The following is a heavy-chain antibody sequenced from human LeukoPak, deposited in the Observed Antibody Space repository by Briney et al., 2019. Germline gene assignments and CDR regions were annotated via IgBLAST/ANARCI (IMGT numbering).Heavy chain of an antibody. CDR2: ISRSGSTK. J-gene: IGHJ4*02. D-gene: IGHD1-1*01. Sequence: TGGSLRLSCAASGFTFSDYNMRWIRKAPGKGLEWVSSISRSGSTKYYADSVKGRFTISRDNSKNTLYLQMNSLRAEDTAVYYCAKTGNPATGDYWGQGTLVTVSS. CDR1: GFTFSDYN. CDR3: AKTGNPATGDY. V-gene: IGHV3-11*01.